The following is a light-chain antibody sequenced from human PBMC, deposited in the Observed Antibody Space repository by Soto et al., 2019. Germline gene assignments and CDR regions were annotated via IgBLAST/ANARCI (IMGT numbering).Light chain of an antibody. CDR1: SDDVGAYDH. J-gene: IGLJ2*01. Sequence: QSVLTQPASVSGSPGQSITISCTGTSDDVGAYDHVSWYQHHPGKAPKLMIYEVTNRPSGVSNRFSGSKSGNTASLTISGLQAEDEADYFCSSYTGSSTLVFGGGTQLTVL. CDR3: SSYTGSSTLV. CDR2: EVT. V-gene: IGLV2-14*01.